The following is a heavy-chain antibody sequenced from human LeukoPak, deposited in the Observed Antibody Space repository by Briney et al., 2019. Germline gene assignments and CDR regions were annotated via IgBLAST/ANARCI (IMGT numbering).Heavy chain of an antibody. D-gene: IGHD3-9*01. J-gene: IGHJ4*02. Sequence: SVKVSCKASGYTFTTYGISWVRQAPGQGLEWMGRIIPILGIANYAQKFQGRVTITADKSTSTAYMELSSLRSEDTAVYYCATVNYDILTGYYFDYWGQGTLVTVSS. CDR1: GYTFTTYG. CDR3: ATVNYDILTGYYFDY. CDR2: IIPILGIA. V-gene: IGHV1-69*04.